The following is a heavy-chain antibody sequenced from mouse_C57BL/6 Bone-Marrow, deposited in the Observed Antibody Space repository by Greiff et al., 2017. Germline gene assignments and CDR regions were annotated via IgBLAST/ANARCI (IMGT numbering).Heavy chain of an antibody. J-gene: IGHJ2*01. CDR2: ISSGSSTI. CDR3: ARGATVVFDY. Sequence: EVKVEESGGGLVKPGGSLKLSCAASGFTFSDYGMHWVRQAPEKGLEWVAYISSGSSTIYYADTVKGRFTISRDNAKNTLFLQMTSLRSEDTAMYYCARGATVVFDYWGQGTTLTVSS. CDR1: GFTFSDYG. V-gene: IGHV5-17*01. D-gene: IGHD1-1*01.